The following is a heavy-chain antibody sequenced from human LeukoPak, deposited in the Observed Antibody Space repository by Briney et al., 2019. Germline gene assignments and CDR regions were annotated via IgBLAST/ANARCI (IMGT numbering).Heavy chain of an antibody. J-gene: IGHJ4*02. Sequence: GGSLRLSCLTSGFTLSTNAMSWVRQAPGKGLEWVANIKQDESEKYYVDSVKGRFTISRDNAKNSLYLQMNSLRVEDTAVYYCARGHVDTTMAGEFDYWGQGTLVTVSS. D-gene: IGHD5-18*01. CDR3: ARGHVDTTMAGEFDY. CDR1: GFTLSTNA. CDR2: IKQDESEK. V-gene: IGHV3-7*01.